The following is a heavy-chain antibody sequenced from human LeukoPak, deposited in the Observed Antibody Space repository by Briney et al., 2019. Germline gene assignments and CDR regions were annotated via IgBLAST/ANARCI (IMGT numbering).Heavy chain of an antibody. D-gene: IGHD5-12*01. J-gene: IGHJ4*02. CDR3: ARGGSGIIDY. CDR1: GYSISSGYY. CDR2: IYHSGST. V-gene: IGHV4-38-2*02. Sequence: NPSETLSLTCTVSGYSISSGYYWGWIRQPPGKGLEWIGSIYHSGSTYYNPSLKSRVTISVDTSKNQFSLKLSSVTAADTAVYYCARGGSGIIDYWGQGTLVTVSS.